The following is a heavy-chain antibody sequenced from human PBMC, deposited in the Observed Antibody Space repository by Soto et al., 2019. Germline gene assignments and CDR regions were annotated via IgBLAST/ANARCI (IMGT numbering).Heavy chain of an antibody. CDR1: GGSISSSSYY. Sequence: SETLSLTCTVSGGSISSSSYYWGWIRQPPGKGLEWIGSIYYSGSTYYNPSLKSRVTISVGTSKNQFSLKLSSVTAADTAVYYCARPIIGQTIDAFDIWGQGTMITVSS. D-gene: IGHD1-20*01. CDR3: ARPIIGQTIDAFDI. CDR2: IYYSGST. J-gene: IGHJ3*02. V-gene: IGHV4-39*01.